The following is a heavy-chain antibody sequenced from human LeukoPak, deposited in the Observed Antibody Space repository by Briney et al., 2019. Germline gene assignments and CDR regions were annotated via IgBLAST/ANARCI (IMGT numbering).Heavy chain of an antibody. J-gene: IGHJ5*02. CDR3: ARGRPSHYYDSSGYYHNWFDP. D-gene: IGHD3-22*01. Sequence: GGSLRLSCAASGFTFSSYWMSWVRQAPGKGLEWVSYISSSGSTIYYADSVKGRFTISRDNAKNSLYLQMNSLRAEDTAVYYCARGRPSHYYDSSGYYHNWFDPWGQGTLVTVSS. V-gene: IGHV3-48*04. CDR1: GFTFSSYW. CDR2: ISSSGSTI.